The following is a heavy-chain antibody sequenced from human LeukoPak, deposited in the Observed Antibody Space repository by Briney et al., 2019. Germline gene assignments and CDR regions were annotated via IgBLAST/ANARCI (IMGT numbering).Heavy chain of an antibody. CDR2: IYYSGNT. CDR3: ARDTRTWTDAFDI. CDR1: GGSISSYY. Sequence: SETLSLTCTVSGGSISSYYWSWIRQPPGKGLEWIGYIYYSGNTNYNPSLKSRVTISVDTSMNQFSLKLRSVTAADTALYYCARDTRTWTDAFDIWGQGTMVTVSS. J-gene: IGHJ3*02. D-gene: IGHD1-1*01. V-gene: IGHV4-59*01.